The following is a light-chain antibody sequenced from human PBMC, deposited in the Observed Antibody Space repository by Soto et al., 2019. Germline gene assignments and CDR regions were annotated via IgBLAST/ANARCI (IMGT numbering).Light chain of an antibody. V-gene: IGLV1-51*02. J-gene: IGLJ2*01. CDR3: ASWDSSLIGGV. CDR2: EDN. Sequence: QSVLTQPPSVSAAPGQKVTISCSGSSPNIGINTVSWYQQLPGIAPKILIYEDNKRPSGIPDRFSGSKSGTSATLGITGLQTGDEAEYYCASWDSSLIGGVFGGGTKLTVL. CDR1: SPNIGINT.